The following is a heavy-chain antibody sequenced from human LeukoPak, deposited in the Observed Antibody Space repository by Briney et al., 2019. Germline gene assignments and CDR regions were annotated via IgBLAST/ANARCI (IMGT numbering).Heavy chain of an antibody. CDR3: ALSTVATEAFDI. CDR2: IIPIFGTA. J-gene: IGHJ3*02. V-gene: IGHV1-69*06. D-gene: IGHD4-17*01. CDR1: GGTFSSYA. Sequence: ASVKVSCKASGGTFSSYAISWVRQAPGQGLEWMGGIIPIFGTANYAQKFQGRVTITADKSTSTAYMELSRLRSDDTAVYYCALSTVATEAFDIWGQGTMVTVSS.